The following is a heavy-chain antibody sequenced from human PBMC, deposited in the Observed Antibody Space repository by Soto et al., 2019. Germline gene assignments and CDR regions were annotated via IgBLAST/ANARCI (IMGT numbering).Heavy chain of an antibody. J-gene: IGHJ6*02. CDR2: INPNSGGT. CDR1: GYTFTGYY. D-gene: IGHD5-12*01. CDR3: ALVGDGYNCAYYYYGMDV. Sequence: ASVKVSCKASGYTFTGYYMHWVRQAPGQGLEWMGWINPNSGGTNYAQKFQGRVTMTRDTSISTAYMELSRLRSDDAAVYYCALVGDGYNCAYYYYGMDVWGQGTTVTVSS. V-gene: IGHV1-2*02.